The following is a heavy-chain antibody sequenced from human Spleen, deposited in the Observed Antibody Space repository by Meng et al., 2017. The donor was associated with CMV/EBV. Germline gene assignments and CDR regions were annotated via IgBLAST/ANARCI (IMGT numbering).Heavy chain of an antibody. CDR1: GFTFKNYN. CDR2: IRSDGNEK. CDR3: AKFLSLEPDDAFDI. D-gene: IGHD3-3*01. Sequence: SGFTFKNYNIHWVRQAPGQGLEWVALIRSDGNEKYYADSVKGRYTISRDNFKNSLYLQMKSLRGEDTAVYYCAKFLSLEPDDAFDIWGQGAVVTVS. J-gene: IGHJ3*02. V-gene: IGHV3-30*02.